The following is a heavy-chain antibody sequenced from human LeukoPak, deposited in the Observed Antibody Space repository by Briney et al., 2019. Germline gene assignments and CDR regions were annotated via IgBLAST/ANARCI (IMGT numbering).Heavy chain of an antibody. J-gene: IGHJ6*03. D-gene: IGHD6-19*01. CDR3: ARENRGSGWESYYYYYMDV. CDR2: IYYSGST. CDR1: GGSISSHY. V-gene: IGHV4-59*11. Sequence: SETLSLTCTVSGGSISSHYWSWIRQPPGKGLEWIGYIYYSGSTNYNPSLKSRVTISVDTSKNQFSLKLSSVTAADTAVYYCARENRGSGWESYYYYYMDVWGKGTTVTVSS.